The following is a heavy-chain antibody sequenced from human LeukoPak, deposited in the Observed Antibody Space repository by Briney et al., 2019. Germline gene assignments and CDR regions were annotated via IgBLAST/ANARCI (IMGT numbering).Heavy chain of an antibody. CDR1: GFTFDDYA. J-gene: IGHJ4*02. D-gene: IGHD6-19*01. CDR3: AREGQWLATQYFDY. CDR2: ISWNSGSI. V-gene: IGHV3-9*01. Sequence: GGSLRLSCAASGFTFDDYAMHWVRQAPGKGLEWVSGISWNSGSIGYADSVKGRFTISRDNAKNSLYLQMNSLRAEDTAVYYCAREGQWLATQYFDYWGQGTLVTVSS.